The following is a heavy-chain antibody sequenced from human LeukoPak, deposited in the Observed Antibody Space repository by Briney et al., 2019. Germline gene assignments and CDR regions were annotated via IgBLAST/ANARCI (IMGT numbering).Heavy chain of an antibody. V-gene: IGHV4-59*08. J-gene: IGHJ3*02. D-gene: IGHD2-15*01. CDR3: VRHLSAGRPAFDI. Sequence: SETLSLTCTVSGGSINSYYWSWLRQPPGKGLEWIGYIYYSGSTNYNPSLKSRVTISVDTSNNKFSLKLTSLTAADTAVYYCVRHLSAGRPAFDIWGQGTMVTVSS. CDR1: GGSINSYY. CDR2: IYYSGST.